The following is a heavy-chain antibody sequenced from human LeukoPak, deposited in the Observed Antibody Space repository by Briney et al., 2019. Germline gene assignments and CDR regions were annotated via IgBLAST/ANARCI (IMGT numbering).Heavy chain of an antibody. D-gene: IGHD6-19*01. Sequence: SETLSLTCTVSGGSISSGSYYWGWIRQPPGKGLEWIGSIYYSGSTYYNPSLKSRVTISVDTSKNQFSLKLSSVTAADTAVYYCAREQQWLGPFDYWGQGTLVTVSS. CDR3: AREQQWLGPFDY. CDR1: GGSISSGSYY. CDR2: IYYSGST. V-gene: IGHV4-39*02. J-gene: IGHJ4*02.